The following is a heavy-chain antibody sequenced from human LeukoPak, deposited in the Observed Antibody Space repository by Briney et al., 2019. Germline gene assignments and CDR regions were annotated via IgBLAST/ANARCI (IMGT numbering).Heavy chain of an antibody. Sequence: GGSLRLSCAASGFTFSGHWMSWVRHPPGKGMGWVADINQGGSDKCSVDSVTGRFTISRENANNLLYLQMNSLRGEDTAVYYCTRDRSRAEDDWGQGTLVTASS. CDR3: TRDRSRAEDD. CDR2: INQGGSDK. D-gene: IGHD1-14*01. V-gene: IGHV3-7*01. CDR1: GFTFSGHW. J-gene: IGHJ4*02.